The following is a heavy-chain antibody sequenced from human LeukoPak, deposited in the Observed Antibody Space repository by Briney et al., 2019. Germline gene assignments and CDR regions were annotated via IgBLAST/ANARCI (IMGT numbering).Heavy chain of an antibody. Sequence: GASVKVSCKASGYTFTSYYMYWVRQAPGQGLEWMGIINPSGGSTSYAQKFQGRVTMTRDTSTSTAYMELRSLRSDDTAVYYCARGSSSPGYYYYGMDVWGQGTTVTVSS. D-gene: IGHD6-6*01. V-gene: IGHV1-46*01. CDR1: GYTFTSYY. CDR3: ARGSSSPGYYYYGMDV. CDR2: INPSGGST. J-gene: IGHJ6*02.